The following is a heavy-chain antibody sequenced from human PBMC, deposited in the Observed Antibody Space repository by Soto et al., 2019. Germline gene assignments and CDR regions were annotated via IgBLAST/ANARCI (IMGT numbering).Heavy chain of an antibody. V-gene: IGHV1-46*01. Sequence: ASVKVSCKASGYTFTSYYMHWVRQAPGQGLEWMGIINPSGGSTSYAQKFQGRVTMTSDTSTSTVYMELSCLRSEDTAVYYCAGVGYCTGGSGHGAHSYGMSVWGQGTKDTVSS. J-gene: IGHJ6*02. CDR3: AGVGYCTGGSGHGAHSYGMSV. D-gene: IGHD2-15*01. CDR2: INPSGGST. CDR1: GYTFTSYY.